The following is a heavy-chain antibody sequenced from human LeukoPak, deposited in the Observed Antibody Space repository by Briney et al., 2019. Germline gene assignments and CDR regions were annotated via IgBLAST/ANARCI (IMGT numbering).Heavy chain of an antibody. CDR1: GFTFSSYS. V-gene: IGHV3-48*01. CDR2: ISSSSSTI. Sequence: GSLRLSCAASGFTFSSYSMNWVRQAPGKGLEWVSYISSSSSTIYYADSVKGRFTISRDNAKNSLYLQMNSLRAEDTAMYHCARELSRTYYDSHSRDYWGQGALVTVSS. D-gene: IGHD3-3*01. CDR3: ARELSRTYYDSHSRDY. J-gene: IGHJ4*02.